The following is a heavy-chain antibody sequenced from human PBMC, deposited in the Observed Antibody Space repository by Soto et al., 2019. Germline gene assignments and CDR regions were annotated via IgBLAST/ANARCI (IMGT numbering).Heavy chain of an antibody. J-gene: IGHJ4*02. CDR2: IYYTGNT. Sequence: QVQLQESGPGLVKPSQTLSLTCTVSGASISGGDYYWTWIRQPPGKGLEWIGSIYYTGNTYSNPCLESRLSISVDPSNNQFALRLTSVTAPDTALYYCARATYDSSTYYLDYWGQGTLVTVSS. D-gene: IGHD3-22*01. V-gene: IGHV4-30-4*01. CDR3: ARATYDSSTYYLDY. CDR1: GASISGGDYY.